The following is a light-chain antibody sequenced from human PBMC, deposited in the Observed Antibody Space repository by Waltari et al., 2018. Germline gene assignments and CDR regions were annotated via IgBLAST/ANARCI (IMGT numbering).Light chain of an antibody. Sequence: DIQMTQSPSSLSASVGDRVTITCRASQRISSYLNWYQQKPGKAPKLVSYAASSLQSGVPARLSGSGSGTECTLSISSLQHEDFATYYCKQNYSTPPWPFGQVTKMEIK. CDR1: QRISSY. CDR3: KQNYSTPPWP. V-gene: IGKV1-39*01. J-gene: IGKJ1*01. CDR2: AAS.